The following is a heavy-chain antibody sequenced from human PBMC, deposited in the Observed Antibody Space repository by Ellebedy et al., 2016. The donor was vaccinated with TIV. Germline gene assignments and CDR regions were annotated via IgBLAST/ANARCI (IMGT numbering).Heavy chain of an antibody. CDR2: IWDDGANT. J-gene: IGHJ4*02. CDR3: AKGNGVYSSNWGGRYHFEY. D-gene: IGHD6-13*01. CDR1: GFTFRSYG. V-gene: IGHV3-33*06. Sequence: GESLKISXEVSGFTFRSYGMHWVRQAPGKGLEWVAVIWDDGANTYYADSVKGRFTISRDNAKNSLYLQMDSLRAEDTAVYYCAKGNGVYSSNWGGRYHFEYWGQGTLVAVSS.